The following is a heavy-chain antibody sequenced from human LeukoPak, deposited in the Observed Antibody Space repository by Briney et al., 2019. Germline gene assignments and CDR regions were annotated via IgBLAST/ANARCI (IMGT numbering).Heavy chain of an antibody. CDR2: IYYSGST. D-gene: IGHD1-7*01. Sequence: SETLSLTCTVSGGSISSYYWSWIRQPPGKGLEWIGYIYYSGSTNYNPSLKSRVTISVDTSKNQFSLKLSSVTAADTAVYYCARDNWNYGSSMDVWGQGTTVTVSS. CDR1: GGSISSYY. V-gene: IGHV4-59*01. CDR3: ARDNWNYGSSMDV. J-gene: IGHJ6*02.